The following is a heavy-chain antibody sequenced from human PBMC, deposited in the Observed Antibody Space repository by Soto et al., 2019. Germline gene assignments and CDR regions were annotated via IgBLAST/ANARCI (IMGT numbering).Heavy chain of an antibody. V-gene: IGHV4-39*01. CDR1: GGSISTDNYY. CDR3: ARLYGSGRLGGVY. J-gene: IGHJ4*02. CDR2: IYYSGST. D-gene: IGHD3-10*01. Sequence: QVQLQESGPGLVKPEETLSLTCIVSGGSISTDNYYWAWIRQPPGKGLEWIGSIYYSGSTNYNPSLKSRVTMSVDTSMNQFSLKLTSVTAADTAVYYCARLYGSGRLGGVYWGQGTLVSVSS.